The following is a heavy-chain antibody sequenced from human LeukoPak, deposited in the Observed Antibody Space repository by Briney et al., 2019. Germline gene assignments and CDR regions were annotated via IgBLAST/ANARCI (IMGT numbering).Heavy chain of an antibody. Sequence: GGSLRLSCAASGFTFSSYAMSWVRQAPGKGLEWVSVISGSGGSIYYADSVKGRFTISRDNSKNTLYLQMNSLRAEDTAVYYCARRAYCGGDCTRAYYSYFAMDVWGQGTTVTVSS. D-gene: IGHD2-21*02. J-gene: IGHJ6*02. CDR2: ISGSGGSI. V-gene: IGHV3-23*01. CDR3: ARRAYCGGDCTRAYYSYFAMDV. CDR1: GFTFSSYA.